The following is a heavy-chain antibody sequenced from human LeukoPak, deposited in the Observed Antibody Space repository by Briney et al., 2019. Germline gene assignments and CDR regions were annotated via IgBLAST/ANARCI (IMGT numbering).Heavy chain of an antibody. J-gene: IGHJ4*02. CDR2: ISSSSSSI. D-gene: IGHD2-2*01. V-gene: IGHV3-21*01. CDR1: GFTFSDHY. Sequence: PGGSLRLSCAASGFTFSDHYMDWVRQAPGKGLEWVSSISSSSSSIYYADSVKGRFTISRDNAKDSLHLQMNSLRAEDTAVYYCVRQYCSSTSCSVSDYWGQGTPVTVSS. CDR3: VRQYCSSTSCSVSDY.